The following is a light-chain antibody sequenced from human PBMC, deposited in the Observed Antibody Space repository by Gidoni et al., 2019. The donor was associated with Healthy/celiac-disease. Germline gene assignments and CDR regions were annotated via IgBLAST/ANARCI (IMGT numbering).Light chain of an antibody. CDR3: QQYKTYMYS. J-gene: IGKJ2*03. CDR2: KAS. V-gene: IGKV1-5*03. Sequence: DIQTTQSPSTLSASVGDRVTITCRASQSISTWLAWYQQKPGKAPKLLIDKASSLESGVPSRFSGSGSGTEFTLTISSLQPDDFATYFCQQYKTYMYSFGQGTKLEIK. CDR1: QSISTW.